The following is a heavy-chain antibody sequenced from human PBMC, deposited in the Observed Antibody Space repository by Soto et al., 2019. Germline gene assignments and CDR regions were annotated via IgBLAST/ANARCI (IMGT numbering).Heavy chain of an antibody. J-gene: IGHJ4*02. V-gene: IGHV3-23*01. CDR2: IIHSGDST. Sequence: EVQLLESGGGLVQPGGSLRLSYAASGFTFSTYAMSWVRQAPGKGLEWVSKIIHSGDSTYYADSVKGRFTISRDNSKNTVYLQMNSLRAEDTAVYYCATGQQLGYWGQGTLVTVSS. D-gene: IGHD6-13*01. CDR3: ATGQQLGY. CDR1: GFTFSTYA.